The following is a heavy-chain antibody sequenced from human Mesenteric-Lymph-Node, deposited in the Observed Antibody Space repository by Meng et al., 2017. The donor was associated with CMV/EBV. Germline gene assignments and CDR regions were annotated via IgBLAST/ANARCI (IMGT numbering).Heavy chain of an antibody. D-gene: IGHD6-19*01. CDR1: GASISSFYY. J-gene: IGHJ5*02. Sequence: PQLRESGPGQWKPSAPLSLPCTVSGASISSFYYWGWIRQPPGRGLEWIGSVHYTGSTYYSPSLKSRVTVSVDTSKNQFSLRLTSVTAADTAVYYCARPFPSWQSPRLDPFGAWGQGTLVTVSS. CDR3: ARPFPSWQSPRLDPFGA. V-gene: IGHV4-39*01. CDR2: VHYTGST.